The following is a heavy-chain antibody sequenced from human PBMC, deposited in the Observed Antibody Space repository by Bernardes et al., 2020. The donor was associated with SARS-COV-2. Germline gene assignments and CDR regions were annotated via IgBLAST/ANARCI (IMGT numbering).Heavy chain of an antibody. J-gene: IGHJ4*02. CDR3: ARCVPKVDY. CDR2: IYHSGST. CDR1: GGPISSSY. V-gene: IGHV4-59*01. Sequence: SETLSLTCTVSGGPISSSYWSWIRQPPGKGLEWIGNIYHSGSTNYNPSLKSRVTISVDTSKNQFSLKLSSVTAADTAVYYCARCVPKVDYWGQGTLVTVSS.